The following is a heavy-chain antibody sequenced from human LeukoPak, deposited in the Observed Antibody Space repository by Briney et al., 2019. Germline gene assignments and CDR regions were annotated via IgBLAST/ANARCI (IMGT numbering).Heavy chain of an antibody. CDR1: LGTFSRYA. V-gene: IGHV1-69*06. Sequence: SVKGSCKASLGTFSRYAISWVRQAPGQELEWMGGIIPIFGTDNYAQKFQGRITITAAKSTSTAYMELSSLRAEATAVYYCARPDDYGDYFDYWGQGTLVTVSS. CDR2: IIPIFGTD. D-gene: IGHD4-17*01. J-gene: IGHJ4*02. CDR3: ARPDDYGDYFDY.